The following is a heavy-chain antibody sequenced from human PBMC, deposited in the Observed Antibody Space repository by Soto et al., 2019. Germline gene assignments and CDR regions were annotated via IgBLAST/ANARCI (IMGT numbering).Heavy chain of an antibody. J-gene: IGHJ3*02. CDR1: GYTFDNYA. V-gene: IGHV1-3*01. D-gene: IGHD5-12*01. CDR3: ARVQYRGYDFKLAVDI. CDR2: INAGNGYT. Sequence: QVQLVQSGAQVKKPGASVKVSCKASGYTFDNYALHWVRQAPGRRLEWMGWINAGNGYTKYSQSFQGRVTITRDTSASTVHMDLSSLRSEDTAVYYCARVQYRGYDFKLAVDIWGQGTMVTVSS.